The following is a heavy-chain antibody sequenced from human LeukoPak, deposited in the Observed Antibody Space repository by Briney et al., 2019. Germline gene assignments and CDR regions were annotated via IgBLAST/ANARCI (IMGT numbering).Heavy chain of an antibody. CDR3: VRDNYGVDY. D-gene: IGHD3-10*01. V-gene: IGHV3-74*03. CDR1: GFTLSRYW. J-gene: IGHJ4*02. Sequence: GGSLRLSCAAPGFTLSRYWMQWVRQAPGQGLVWLSHINSDGSSTTYADSVRGRFTTSRDNAKNTLYLQMNSLRAEDTAVYYCVRDNYGVDYWGQGTLVTVSS. CDR2: INSDGSST.